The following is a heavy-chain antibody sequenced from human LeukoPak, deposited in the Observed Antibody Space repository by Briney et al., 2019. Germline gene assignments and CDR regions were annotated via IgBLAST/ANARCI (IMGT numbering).Heavy chain of an antibody. CDR3: AKVASIAAAGEFGS. Sequence: GGSLRLSCAASGFTFSSYNMNWVRQAPGKGLEWVSSITSGSSYIYYADSVKGRFTISRDNAKNSLYLQMNSLRAEDTAVYYCAKVASIAAAGEFGSWGQGTLVTVSS. CDR1: GFTFSSYN. V-gene: IGHV3-21*01. CDR2: ITSGSSYI. D-gene: IGHD6-13*01. J-gene: IGHJ4*02.